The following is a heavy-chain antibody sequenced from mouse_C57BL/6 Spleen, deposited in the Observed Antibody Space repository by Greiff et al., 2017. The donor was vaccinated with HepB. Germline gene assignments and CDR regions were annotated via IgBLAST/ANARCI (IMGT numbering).Heavy chain of an antibody. Sequence: QVQLKQSGAELVKPGASVKISCKASGYAFSSYWMNWVKQRPGKGLEWIGQIYPGDGDTNYNGKFKGKATLTADKSSSTAYMQLSSLTSEDSAVYFCARWNDYFYFDDWGQGTTLTVSS. D-gene: IGHD1-1*01. V-gene: IGHV1-80*01. CDR2: IYPGDGDT. CDR3: ARWNDYFYFDD. CDR1: GYAFSSYW. J-gene: IGHJ2*01.